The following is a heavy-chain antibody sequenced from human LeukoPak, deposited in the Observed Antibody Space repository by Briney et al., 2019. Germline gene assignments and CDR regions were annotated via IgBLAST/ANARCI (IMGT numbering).Heavy chain of an antibody. J-gene: IGHJ5*02. CDR1: GYSISSGYY. Sequence: PSETLSLTCTVSGYSISSGYYWGWIRQPPGKGLEWIGSIYHSGSTYYNPSLKSRVTISVDTSKNQFSLKLSSVTAADTAVYYCARESCGSGRGFDPWGQGTLVTVSS. D-gene: IGHD3-10*01. CDR2: IYHSGST. CDR3: ARESCGSGRGFDP. V-gene: IGHV4-38-2*02.